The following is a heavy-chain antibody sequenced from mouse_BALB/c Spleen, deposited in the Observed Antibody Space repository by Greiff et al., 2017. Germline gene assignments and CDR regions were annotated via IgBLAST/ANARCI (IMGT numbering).Heavy chain of an antibody. CDR2: ISSGGSYT. Sequence: EVMLVESGGGLVKPGGSLKLSCAASGFTFSSYAMSWVRQSPEKRLEWVAEISSGGSYTYYPDTVTGRFTISRDNAKNTLYLEMSSLRSEDTAMYYCARDRGYGYAWFAYWGQGTLVTVSA. CDR1: GFTFSSYA. V-gene: IGHV5-9-4*01. D-gene: IGHD1-2*01. J-gene: IGHJ3*01. CDR3: ARDRGYGYAWFAY.